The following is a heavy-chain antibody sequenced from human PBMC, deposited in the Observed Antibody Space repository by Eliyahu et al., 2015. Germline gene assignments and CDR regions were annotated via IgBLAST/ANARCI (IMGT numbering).Heavy chain of an antibody. CDR1: GFSLSTSGVG. J-gene: IGHJ4*02. CDR3: AQYSSGWSYFDY. CDR2: IYWDDDK. D-gene: IGHD6-19*01. Sequence: QITLKESGPTLVKPTQTLTLTCTFSGFSLSTSGVGVGWIRQPPGKALEWLALIYWDDDKRYSPSLKSRLTITKDTSKNQVVLTMTNMDPVDTATYYCAQYSSGWSYFDYWGQGTLVTVSS. V-gene: IGHV2-5*02.